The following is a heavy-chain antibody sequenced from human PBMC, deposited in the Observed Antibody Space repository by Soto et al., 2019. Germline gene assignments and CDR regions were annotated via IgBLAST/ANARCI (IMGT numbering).Heavy chain of an antibody. V-gene: IGHV4-31*03. CDR3: ARSPDIVY. Sequence: QVQLQESGPGLVKPSQTLSLTCTVSGGSISSGGYYWSWIRQHPGKGLEWIGYIYYSGSTYYNTYLKRRVTTSADTSKNQFSLKLSYVIAADTAVYYCARSPDIVYWGQGTLVTVSS. J-gene: IGHJ4*02. CDR2: IYYSGST. CDR1: GGSISSGGYY. D-gene: IGHD2-15*01.